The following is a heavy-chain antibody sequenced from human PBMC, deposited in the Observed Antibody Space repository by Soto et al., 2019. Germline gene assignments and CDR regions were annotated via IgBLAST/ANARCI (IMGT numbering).Heavy chain of an antibody. J-gene: IGHJ4*02. V-gene: IGHV4-59*08. CDR2: INYSGST. CDR1: GGPFRSYY. Sequence: SETLSLTCAGYGGPFRSYYWSWIRQPPGKGLEWIGYINYSGSTNYNPSLKSRVTISIDTSRGQFSLKLTSVTAADTASYYCYVRGVLTTFDYWGQGALVTVSS. D-gene: IGHD3-10*01. CDR3: YVRGVLTTFDY.